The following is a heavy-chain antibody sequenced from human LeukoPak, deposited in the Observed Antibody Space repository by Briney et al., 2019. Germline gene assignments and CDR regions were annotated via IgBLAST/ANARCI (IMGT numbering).Heavy chain of an antibody. Sequence: GESLKISCKGSGYSFTSYWIGWVRQMPGKGLEWMGIIYPGDSDTRYSPSFQGQVTISADKSISTAYLQWSSLKASDTAMYYCSSRGHVGSGTYSPYDYWGQGTLVTVSS. CDR2: IYPGDSDT. CDR3: SSRGHVGSGTYSPYDY. CDR1: GYSFTSYW. D-gene: IGHD3-10*01. J-gene: IGHJ4*02. V-gene: IGHV5-51*01.